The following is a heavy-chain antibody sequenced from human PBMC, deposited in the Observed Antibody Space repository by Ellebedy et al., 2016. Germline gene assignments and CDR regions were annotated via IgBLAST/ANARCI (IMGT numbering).Heavy chain of an antibody. CDR1: GFTFSNAW. J-gene: IGHJ4*02. CDR3: TTDRMAFVVVVAANDY. CDR2: IKSKTDGGTT. Sequence: GESLKISXAASGFTFSNAWMSWVRQAPGKGLEWVGRIKSKTDGGTTDYAAPVKGRFTISRDDSKNTLYLQMNSLKTEDTAVYYCTTDRMAFVVVVAANDYWGQGTLVTVSS. V-gene: IGHV3-15*01. D-gene: IGHD2-15*01.